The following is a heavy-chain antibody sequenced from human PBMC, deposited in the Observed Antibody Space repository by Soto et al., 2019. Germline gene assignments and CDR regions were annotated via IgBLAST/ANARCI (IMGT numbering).Heavy chain of an antibody. CDR2: IIPLFGTT. J-gene: IGHJ3*02. V-gene: IGHV1-69*01. CDR3: ASSRYHYDIGGPRAFDI. D-gene: IGHD2-2*01. CDR1: VGPFRSYA. Sequence: QVQLGQSGAEVKKPGSSVKVSCKASVGPFRSYALSWVRRAPGQGPEWMGGIIPLFGTTHYAHKFQGRVTITAAESTSSASLELSSLRSDDTAVYYCASSRYHYDIGGPRAFDIWDQGTMVTVTS.